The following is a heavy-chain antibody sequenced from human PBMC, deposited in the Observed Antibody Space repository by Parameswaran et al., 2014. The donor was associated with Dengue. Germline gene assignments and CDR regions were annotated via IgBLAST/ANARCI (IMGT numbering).Heavy chain of an antibody. CDR1: GFTSASSA. J-gene: IGHJ4*02. D-gene: IGHD1-7*01. CDR3: AEITATVDD. CDR2: IVVGSGNT. Sequence: PGASVKVSCKASGFTSASSAVQWVRQARGQGLEWIGWIVVGSGNTNYAQRFQDRVTITRDMATSTSYMELSSLRSDDTAVYYCAEITATVDDWGQGTLVTVSS. V-gene: IGHV1-58*01.